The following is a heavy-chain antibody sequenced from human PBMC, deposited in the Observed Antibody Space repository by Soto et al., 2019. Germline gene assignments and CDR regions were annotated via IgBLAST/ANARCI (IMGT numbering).Heavy chain of an antibody. J-gene: IGHJ4*02. CDR1: GYTFISYY. Sequence: QVQVQQSGAEVKEPGASVMISCKASGYTFISYYMHWVRQAPGQGLEWMGIIDPSGARTTYAQRFRGRVTMTWDTSRSTVYMDMTSLRPDDTAVYFCATTIIYGDPGDYWGQGTVVSVSS. CDR2: IDPSGART. CDR3: ATTIIYGDPGDY. V-gene: IGHV1-46*01. D-gene: IGHD4-17*01.